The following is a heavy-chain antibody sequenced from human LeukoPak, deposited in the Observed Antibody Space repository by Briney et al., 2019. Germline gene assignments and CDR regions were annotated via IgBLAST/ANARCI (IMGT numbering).Heavy chain of an antibody. D-gene: IGHD3-10*01. J-gene: IGHJ3*02. V-gene: IGHV3-23*01. CDR3: AKDRANGVDAFDI. CDR1: GFTFSSYA. Sequence: GGSLRLSCAASGFTFSSYAMSWVRQAPGKGLEWVSAISGSGSSTYYADSVKGRFTISRDNSKNTLYLQMNSLRAEDTAVYYCAKDRANGVDAFDIWGQGTMVTVSS. CDR2: ISGSGSST.